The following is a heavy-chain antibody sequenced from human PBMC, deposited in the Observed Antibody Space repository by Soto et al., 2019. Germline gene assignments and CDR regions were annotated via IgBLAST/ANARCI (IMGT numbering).Heavy chain of an antibody. CDR3: ARTYCSGGSYYSGSPSHFDY. J-gene: IGHJ4*02. Sequence: SETLSLTCTVSGGSISSSSYYWGWIRQPPGKGLEWIGSIYYSGSTYYNPSLKSRVTISVDTSKNQFSLKLSSVTAADTAVYYCARTYCSGGSYYSGSPSHFDYWGQGTLVTVSS. CDR1: GGSISSSSYY. V-gene: IGHV4-39*01. D-gene: IGHD2-15*01. CDR2: IYYSGST.